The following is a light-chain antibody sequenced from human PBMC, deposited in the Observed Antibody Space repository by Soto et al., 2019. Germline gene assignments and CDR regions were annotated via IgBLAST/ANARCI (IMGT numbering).Light chain of an antibody. Sequence: EIVLTQSPGTLSLSPGERATLSCRASPSVGSSYLAWYQQKPGQAPRLLINGASTRATGIPDRFSGSGSGTDFTLTISRLEPEDFAVYFCQQYGSSHSTFGQGTRLEIK. V-gene: IGKV3-20*01. CDR3: QQYGSSHST. CDR1: PSVGSSY. CDR2: GAS. J-gene: IGKJ5*01.